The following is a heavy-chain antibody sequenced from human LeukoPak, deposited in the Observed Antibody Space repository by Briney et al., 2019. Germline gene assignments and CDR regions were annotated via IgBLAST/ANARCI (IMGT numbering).Heavy chain of an antibody. CDR3: ERDRLGATGHWRIDV. D-gene: IGHD1-26*01. V-gene: IGHV4-4*07. J-gene: IGHJ2*01. Sequence: SETLSLTCTVSGGSFSSYYWTWIRQPAGKGLEWIGGLYNSGTTNYSPSLESRVTMSLDTSKNRFSLSLSSVTAADTAVYYCERDRLGATGHWRIDVWGRGTLVTVSS. CDR1: GGSFSSYY. CDR2: LYNSGTT.